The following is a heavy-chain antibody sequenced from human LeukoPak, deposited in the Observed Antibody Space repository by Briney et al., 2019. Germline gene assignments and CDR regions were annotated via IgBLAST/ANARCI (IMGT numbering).Heavy chain of an antibody. CDR2: LSSDGSNT. Sequence: GGSLRLSCAASGFTFSSYWMNWVRQAPGKGLVCVSRLSSDGSNTRYADSVKGRFTISRDNAKNTLYLQMNSLRAEDTAVYYCAREGTASIDYWGLGTLVTVSS. J-gene: IGHJ4*02. CDR3: AREGTASIDY. V-gene: IGHV3-74*01. CDR1: GFTFSSYW. D-gene: IGHD3-10*01.